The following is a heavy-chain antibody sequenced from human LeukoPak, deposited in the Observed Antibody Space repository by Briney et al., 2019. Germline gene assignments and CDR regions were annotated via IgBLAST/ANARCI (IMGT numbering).Heavy chain of an antibody. CDR1: GFSFIGSP. CDR3: TRVNPSSDSYYDASDI. J-gene: IGHJ3*02. Sequence: GGSLRLSCAASGFSFIGSPMHWVRQPSGKGLEWVGRVRSKDNNYATTYTASVKGRFTISRDDSKNTAYLQMNSLEIEDTAVYYCTRVNPSSDSYYDASDIWGQGTLVTVSS. D-gene: IGHD1-26*01. CDR2: VRSKDNNYAT. V-gene: IGHV3-73*01.